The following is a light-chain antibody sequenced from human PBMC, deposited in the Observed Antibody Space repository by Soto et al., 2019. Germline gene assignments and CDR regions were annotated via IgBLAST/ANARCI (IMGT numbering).Light chain of an antibody. Sequence: DIPMTQSPSTLSASVGDRVTISCRASQNINTWLAWYQQKPGKAPKLLIYHASTLESGVPSRFSGSGSGTEFTLTISSLQPDDFATYYCQQYNSYRAFGQGTKVESK. CDR1: QNINTW. V-gene: IGKV1-5*01. CDR3: QQYNSYRA. J-gene: IGKJ1*01. CDR2: HAS.